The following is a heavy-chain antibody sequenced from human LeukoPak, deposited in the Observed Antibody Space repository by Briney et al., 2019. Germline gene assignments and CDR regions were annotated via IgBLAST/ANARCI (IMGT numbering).Heavy chain of an antibody. V-gene: IGHV1-18*01. J-gene: IGHJ4*02. CDR1: GYTFINYG. CDR3: ARELYSGTYRPTFDY. CDR2: ITTSNGDT. D-gene: IGHD1-26*01. Sequence: ASVKLSCKASGYTFINYGITWVRQAPGQGLEWMGWITTSNGDTNYAQELQGRVTMTTDTSTSTAYMELRSLRSDDTAVYYCARELYSGTYRPTFDYWGQGTLVTVSS.